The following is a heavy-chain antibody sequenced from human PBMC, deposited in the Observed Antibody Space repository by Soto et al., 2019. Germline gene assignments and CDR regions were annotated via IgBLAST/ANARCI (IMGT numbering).Heavy chain of an antibody. V-gene: IGHV3-23*01. J-gene: IGHJ4*02. D-gene: IGHD3-10*01. Sequence: GGSLRLSCAASGFTFSSYAMSWVRQAPGKGLEWVSAISGSGGSTYYADSVKGRFTISRDNSKNTLYLQMNSLRAEDTAVYYCAKAFNPRGSFGELLYYWGQGTLVTVSS. CDR1: GFTFSSYA. CDR2: ISGSGGST. CDR3: AKAFNPRGSFGELLYY.